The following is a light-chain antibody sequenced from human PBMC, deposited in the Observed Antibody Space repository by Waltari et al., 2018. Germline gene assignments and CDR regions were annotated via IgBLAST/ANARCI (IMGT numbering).Light chain of an antibody. J-gene: IGKJ4*01. CDR2: ETS. Sequence: VLTQSPGTLSLSPGERVTLSCRASQSVSGNYLAWYQQQPGQSPRLLIYETSTRATGVPDRFRGSGSGTEFTLTIDRLEPEDFAVYYGQQRFSWPPLTFGGGTKVEVK. V-gene: IGKV3D-20*02. CDR3: QQRFSWPPLT. CDR1: QSVSGNY.